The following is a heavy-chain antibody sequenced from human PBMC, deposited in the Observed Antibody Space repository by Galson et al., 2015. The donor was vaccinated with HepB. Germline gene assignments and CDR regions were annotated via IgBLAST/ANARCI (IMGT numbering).Heavy chain of an antibody. Sequence: SPRLSCAASGFTFSSYGMHWVRQAPGKGLEWVAVISYDGSNKYYADSVKGRFTISRDNSKNTLYLQMNSLRAEDTAVYYCAKAAAEEAFDIWGQGTMVTVSS. CDR3: AKAAAEEAFDI. V-gene: IGHV3-30*18. CDR2: ISYDGSNK. D-gene: IGHD6-13*01. CDR1: GFTFSSYG. J-gene: IGHJ3*02.